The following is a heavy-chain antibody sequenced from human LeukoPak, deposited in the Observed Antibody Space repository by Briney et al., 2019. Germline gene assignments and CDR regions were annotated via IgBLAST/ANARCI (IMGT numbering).Heavy chain of an antibody. CDR2: IYYSGST. CDR1: GGSISSYY. CDR3: ARDMGKTYYDFLTGYYKSGWFDP. Sequence: SETLSLTCTVSGGSISSYYWSWIRQPPGKGLEWIGYIYYSGSTNYNPSLKSRVTISVDTSKNQFSLKLSSVTAADTAVYYCARDMGKTYYDFLTGYYKSGWFDPWGQGTLVTVSS. V-gene: IGHV4-59*12. J-gene: IGHJ5*02. D-gene: IGHD3-9*01.